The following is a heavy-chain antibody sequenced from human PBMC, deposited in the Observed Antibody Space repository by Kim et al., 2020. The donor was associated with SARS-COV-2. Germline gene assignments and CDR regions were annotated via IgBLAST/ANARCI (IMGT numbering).Heavy chain of an antibody. CDR3: ALITIVRGSYPT. D-gene: IGHD3-10*01. J-gene: IGHJ4*02. V-gene: IGHV3-23*03. CDR1: GFTFSSYA. CDR2: IYSGGSST. Sequence: GGSLRLSCAASGFTFSSYAMRWVRQAPGKGLEWVSVIYSGGSSTYYADSVKGRFTISRDNSKNTLYLQMNSLRAEDTAVYYCALITIVRGSYPTWGQGTLVTVS.